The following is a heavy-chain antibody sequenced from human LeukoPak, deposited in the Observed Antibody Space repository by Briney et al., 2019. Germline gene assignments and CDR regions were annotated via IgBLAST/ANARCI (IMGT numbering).Heavy chain of an antibody. Sequence: PSETLSLTCTVSGGSISSSSYYWGWIRQPPGKGLEWIGSIYYSGSTYYNPSLKSRVTISVDTSKNQFSLKLSSVTAADTAVYYCARVWRGRNIRAFDYWGQGTLVTVSS. CDR3: ARVWRGRNIRAFDY. V-gene: IGHV4-39*07. CDR2: IYYSGST. D-gene: IGHD3-10*01. J-gene: IGHJ4*02. CDR1: GGSISSSSYY.